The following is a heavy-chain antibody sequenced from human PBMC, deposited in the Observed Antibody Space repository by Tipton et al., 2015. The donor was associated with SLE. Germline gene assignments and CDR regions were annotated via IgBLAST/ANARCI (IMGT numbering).Heavy chain of an antibody. V-gene: IGHV4-4*02. D-gene: IGHD3-22*01. J-gene: IGHJ2*01. Sequence: TLSLTCAVSGGSISSSNWWSWVRQPPGKGLEWIGEIYHSGSTNYNPSLKGRVTISVDMSKNQFSLKLSSVTAADTAVYYCASAVVVNNDWYFDLWGRGTLVTVSS. CDR1: GGSISSSNW. CDR2: IYHSGST. CDR3: ASAVVVNNDWYFDL.